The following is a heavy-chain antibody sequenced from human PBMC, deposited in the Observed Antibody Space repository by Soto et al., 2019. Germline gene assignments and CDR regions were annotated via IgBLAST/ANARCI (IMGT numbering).Heavy chain of an antibody. CDR2: ISYDGSNK. J-gene: IGHJ4*02. CDR3: AKAADVLSSGYLDY. D-gene: IGHD3-22*01. V-gene: IGHV3-30*18. CDR1: GFTFSSYG. Sequence: GGSLRLSCAASGFTFSSYGMHWVRQAPGKGLEWVAVISYDGSNKYYADSVKGRFTISRDNSKNTLYLQMNSLRAEDTAVYYCAKAADVLSSGYLDYWGQGTLVTVSS.